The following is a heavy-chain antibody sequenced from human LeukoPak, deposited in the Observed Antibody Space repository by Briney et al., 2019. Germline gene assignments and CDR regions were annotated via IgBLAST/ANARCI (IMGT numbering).Heavy chain of an antibody. J-gene: IGHJ4*02. CDR2: ISGSGFST. D-gene: IGHD3-22*01. V-gene: IGHV3-23*01. CDR3: AIDWSFGDQGDSSGYYIDY. CDR1: GFTFSSYA. Sequence: PGGSLRLSCAASGFTFSSYAMTWVRQAPGKGLEWVSTISGSGFSTYYTDSVMGRFTISRDSSKNTLYLQMNSLRAEDTAVYYCAIDWSFGDQGDSSGYYIDYWGQGTLVTVSS.